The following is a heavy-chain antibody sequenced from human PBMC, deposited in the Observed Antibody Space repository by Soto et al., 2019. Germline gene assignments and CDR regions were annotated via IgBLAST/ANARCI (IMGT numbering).Heavy chain of an antibody. CDR1: GGSFSGYY. J-gene: IGHJ4*02. Sequence: PSETLSLTCAVYGGSFSGYYWSWIRQPPGKGLEWIGEINHSGSTNYNPSLKSRVTISVDMSKNQFSLKLSSVTAADTAVYFCARCHRGLRCHLDSWGQGTLVTVSS. D-gene: IGHD2-8*01. CDR3: ARCHRGLRCHLDS. CDR2: INHSGST. V-gene: IGHV4-34*01.